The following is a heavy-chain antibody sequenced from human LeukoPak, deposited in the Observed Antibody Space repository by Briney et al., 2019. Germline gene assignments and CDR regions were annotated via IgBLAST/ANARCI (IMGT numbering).Heavy chain of an antibody. CDR1: GYTFTSYD. Sequence: GASVKVSCKASGYTFTSYDINWVRQATGQGLEWMGWTNPNSGNTGYAQKFQGRVTMTRNTSISTAYMELSSLRSEDTAVYYCARGSLGSSWYILDYWGQGTLVTVSS. CDR2: TNPNSGNT. V-gene: IGHV1-8*01. CDR3: ARGSLGSSWYILDY. D-gene: IGHD6-13*01. J-gene: IGHJ4*02.